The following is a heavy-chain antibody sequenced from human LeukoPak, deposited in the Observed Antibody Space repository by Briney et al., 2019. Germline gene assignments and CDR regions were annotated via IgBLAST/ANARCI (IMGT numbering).Heavy chain of an antibody. J-gene: IGHJ4*02. CDR3: AREGIQTNSWGFDY. CDR2: IIPIFGTA. V-gene: IGHV1-69*13. Sequence: SVKVSCKASGGTFSSYAISWVRQAPGQGLEWMGGIIPIFGTANYAQKFQGRVTITADESTSTAYVELSSLRSEDTAVYYCAREGIQTNSWGFDYWGQGTLVTVSS. CDR1: GGTFSSYA. D-gene: IGHD5-18*01.